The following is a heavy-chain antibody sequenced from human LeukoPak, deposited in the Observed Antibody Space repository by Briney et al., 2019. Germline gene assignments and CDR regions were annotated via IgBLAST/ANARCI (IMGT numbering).Heavy chain of an antibody. CDR3: DKGPGHDAFDM. CDR2: ISSSGGPT. V-gene: IGHV3-64D*09. Sequence: PGGSLRLSCSASGFTFSTYAMHWVRQAPGKGLEYVSAISSSGGPTYYTDSVTGRFTISRDNSKDTLYLQMSSLRAEYTAVYYYDKGPGHDAFDMWGQGTMVTVSS. J-gene: IGHJ3*02. CDR1: GFTFSTYA.